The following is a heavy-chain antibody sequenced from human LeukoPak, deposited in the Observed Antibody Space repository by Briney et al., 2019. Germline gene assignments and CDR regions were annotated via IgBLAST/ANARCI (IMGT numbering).Heavy chain of an antibody. D-gene: IGHD6-19*01. CDR1: GFIFRNYR. CDR2: IKADGSER. Sequence: GGTLRISCAASGFIFRNYRMSWLRRPPGKGLESVANIKADGSERNYVDSVKGRFTISRDNAKNSLYLQMSSLRAEDTAMYYCARDRTAAGSIWSDYWGQGTLVTVSS. V-gene: IGHV3-7*04. CDR3: ARDRTAAGSIWSDY. J-gene: IGHJ4*02.